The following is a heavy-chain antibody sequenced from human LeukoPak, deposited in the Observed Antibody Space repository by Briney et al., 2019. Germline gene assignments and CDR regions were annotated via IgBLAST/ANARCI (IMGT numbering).Heavy chain of an antibody. Sequence: GGSLRLSCAASGFTFSRYEMNWVRQAPGKGLEWVSYISVSGSAKNYADSVKGRFTIFRDNAKNSLHLQMNSLRAEDTAVYYCATASYFDFPSWGQGTLVTVSS. CDR1: GFTFSRYE. CDR2: ISVSGSAK. V-gene: IGHV3-48*03. CDR3: ATASYFDFPS. D-gene: IGHD3-3*01. J-gene: IGHJ5*02.